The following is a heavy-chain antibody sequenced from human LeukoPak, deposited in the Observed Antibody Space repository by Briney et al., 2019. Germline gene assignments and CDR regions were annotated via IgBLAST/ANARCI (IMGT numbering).Heavy chain of an antibody. CDR3: AREGFGTTGTTYWFDP. D-gene: IGHD1-1*01. V-gene: IGHV1-69*06. Sequence: SVKVSCKASGGTFSSYAISWVRQAPGQGLEWMGGIIPIFGTANYAQKFQGRVTITADKSTGTAYMELSSLRSEDTAVYYCAREGFGTTGTTYWFDPWGQGTLVTVSS. J-gene: IGHJ5*02. CDR1: GGTFSSYA. CDR2: IIPIFGTA.